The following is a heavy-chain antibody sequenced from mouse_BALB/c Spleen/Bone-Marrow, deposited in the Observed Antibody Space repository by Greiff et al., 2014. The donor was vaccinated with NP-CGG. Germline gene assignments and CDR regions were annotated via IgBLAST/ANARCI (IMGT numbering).Heavy chain of an antibody. CDR3: ARREDRLRAWFAY. V-gene: IGHV1-62-2*01. J-gene: IGHJ3*01. Sequence: VKLMESGAELVKPGASVKLSCKASGYTFTEYIIHWVKQRSGQGLEWMGWFYPGSGSIKYNEKFKDKATLTADKSSSTVYMELSRLTPEDSAIYFCARREDRLRAWFAYWGQGTLVTVSA. CDR1: GYTFTEYI. D-gene: IGHD3-2*02. CDR2: FYPGSGSI.